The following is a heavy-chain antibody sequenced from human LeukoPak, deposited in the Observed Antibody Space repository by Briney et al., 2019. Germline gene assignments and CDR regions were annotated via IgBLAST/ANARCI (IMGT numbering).Heavy chain of an antibody. CDR2: INWNGGST. D-gene: IGHD3-22*01. Sequence: GGSLRLSCAASGFTFSSYAMSWVRQAPGKGLEWVSGINWNGGSTGYADSVKGRFTISRDNAKNSLYLQMNSLRAEDTALYYCARSDSSGYYYFDYWGQGTLVTVSS. CDR1: GFTFSSYA. J-gene: IGHJ4*02. CDR3: ARSDSSGYYYFDY. V-gene: IGHV3-20*04.